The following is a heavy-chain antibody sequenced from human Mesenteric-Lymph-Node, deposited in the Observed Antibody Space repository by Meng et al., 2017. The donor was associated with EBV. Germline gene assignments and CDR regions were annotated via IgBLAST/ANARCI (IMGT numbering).Heavy chain of an antibody. CDR3: ARDPNWNAVRYSDH. J-gene: IGHJ4*02. D-gene: IGHD1-1*01. CDR1: GYIFSHYG. Sequence: QVPPVQAGAEVEEPGASVKGSCKTSGYIFSHYGISWLRQAPGQGLEWMGWTSVYKGDTKYAQKVQGRVTMTTDTSTSTAYMELRSLRSDDTAVYYCARDPNWNAVRYSDHWGQGTLVTVSS. CDR2: TSVYKGDT. V-gene: IGHV1-18*01.